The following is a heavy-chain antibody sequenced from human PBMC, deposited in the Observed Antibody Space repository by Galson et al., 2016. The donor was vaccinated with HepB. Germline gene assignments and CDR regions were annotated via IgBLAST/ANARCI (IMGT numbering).Heavy chain of an antibody. Sequence: SLRLSCAASGFTFSSYTMNWVRQAPGKGLEWVSSISRSSSYIYNADSVKGRFTISRDNAKNSLYLQMNSLRAEDTAVYYCARVETTEGLDSGSYYNYYYMDVWGKGTTVTVSS. D-gene: IGHD1-26*01. V-gene: IGHV3-21*01. J-gene: IGHJ6*03. CDR1: GFTFSSYT. CDR3: ARVETTEGLDSGSYYNYYYMDV. CDR2: ISRSSSYI.